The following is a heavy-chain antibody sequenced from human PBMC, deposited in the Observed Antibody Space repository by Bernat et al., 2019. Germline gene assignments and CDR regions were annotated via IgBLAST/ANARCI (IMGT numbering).Heavy chain of an antibody. D-gene: IGHD1-14*01. CDR3: SKRYTTVGRGAFDC. V-gene: IGHV3-23*01. Sequence: EVQLLESGGGLVQPGDSLRLSCATSGFTFGSYAMSWVRQAPGKGLEWVSAISSSGGDTYYTDSVKGRFTISRDNSKNTLYLRINSLRVEDMAVYYCSKRYTTVGRGAFDCWGQQPLVIVSS. CDR2: ISSSGGDT. J-gene: IGHJ4*01. CDR1: GFTFGSYA.